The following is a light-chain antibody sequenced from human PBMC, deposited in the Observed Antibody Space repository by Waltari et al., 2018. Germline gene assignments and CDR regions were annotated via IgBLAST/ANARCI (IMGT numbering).Light chain of an antibody. Sequence: RASQSVSSSYLAWYQQKSGQAPRLLIYGASNRATGTPDRFSGSGSGTDSTLTVSRLEPEDFALYFCQQYSDSPITFGQGTRLEIK. V-gene: IGKV3-20*01. J-gene: IGKJ5*01. CDR2: GAS. CDR1: QSVSSSY. CDR3: QQYSDSPIT.